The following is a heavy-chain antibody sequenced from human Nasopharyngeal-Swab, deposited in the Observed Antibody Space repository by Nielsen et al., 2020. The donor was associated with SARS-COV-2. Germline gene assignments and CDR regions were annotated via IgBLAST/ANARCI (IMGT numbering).Heavy chain of an antibody. D-gene: IGHD5-18*01. Sequence: SETLSLTCTVSGGSISRYYWSWIRQPPGKGLEWIGYIYYSGSTNYNPSLKSRVTISVDTSKNQFSLKLSSVTAADTAVYYCAREGTAMAFGYWGQGTLVTVSS. CDR1: GGSISRYY. CDR3: AREGTAMAFGY. CDR2: IYYSGST. J-gene: IGHJ4*02. V-gene: IGHV4-59*01.